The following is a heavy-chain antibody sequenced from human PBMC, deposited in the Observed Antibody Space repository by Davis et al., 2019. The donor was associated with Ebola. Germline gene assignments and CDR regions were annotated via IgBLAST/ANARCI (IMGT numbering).Heavy chain of an antibody. CDR2: ISESGSGT. CDR3: TKGGVIYPFGS. V-gene: IGHV3-23*01. Sequence: PGGSLRLSCAASGFNVRNYAMTWVRQAPGKGLEWVSGISESGSGTYYADSVKGRFTISRDTSKNTVYLKMSSLRAEDTALYYCTKGGVIYPFGSWGQGTLVTVSS. J-gene: IGHJ5*01. CDR1: GFNVRNYA. D-gene: IGHD2-21*01.